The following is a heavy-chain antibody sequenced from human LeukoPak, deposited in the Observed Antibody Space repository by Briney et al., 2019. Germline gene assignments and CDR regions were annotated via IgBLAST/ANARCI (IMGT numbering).Heavy chain of an antibody. CDR2: INHSGST. D-gene: IGHD3-22*01. CDR1: GGSFSGYY. J-gene: IGHJ3*02. CDR3: ARAPYYYDSSGSHAFDI. V-gene: IGHV4-34*01. Sequence: PSETLSLTCAVYGGSFSGYYWSWIRQPAGKGLEWIGEINHSGSTNYNPSLKSRVTISVDTSKNQFSLKLSSVTAADTAVYYCARAPYYYDSSGSHAFDIWGQGTMVTVSS.